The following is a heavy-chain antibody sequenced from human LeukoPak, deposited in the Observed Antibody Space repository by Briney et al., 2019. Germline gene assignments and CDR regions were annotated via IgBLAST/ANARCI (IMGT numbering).Heavy chain of an antibody. CDR2: IKQDGSGK. V-gene: IGHV3-7*05. CDR1: GFTFSGYW. Sequence: GGSLRLSCAASGFTFSGYWMTWVRQAPGKGLEWVANIKQDGSGKYYVDSVKGRFTVSRDNAKNSLYLQMNSLRAEDTAVYYCARLRAGSPSCDYWGQGTLVTVSS. J-gene: IGHJ4*02. D-gene: IGHD2-2*01. CDR3: ARLRAGSPSCDY.